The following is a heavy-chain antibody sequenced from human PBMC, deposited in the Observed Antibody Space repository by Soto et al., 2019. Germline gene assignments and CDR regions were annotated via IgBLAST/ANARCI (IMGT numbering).Heavy chain of an antibody. J-gene: IGHJ3*02. V-gene: IGHV4-34*01. D-gene: IGHD3-22*01. CDR3: ARSSYYDSSGYRALDACDI. Sequence: QVHLQQWGAGLLKPSETLSLTCAVFGGSFSGYYWNWIRQHPGKGLEWIGEINHRASTNYYRPLKSRVTISVDTSRNQFSLQLTYVSAADTSVYNCARSSYYDSSGYRALDACDIWVQGTMVAFSS. CDR2: INHRAST. CDR1: GGSFSGYY.